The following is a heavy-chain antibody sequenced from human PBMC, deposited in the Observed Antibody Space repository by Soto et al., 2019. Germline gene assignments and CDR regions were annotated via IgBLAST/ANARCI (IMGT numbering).Heavy chain of an antibody. CDR3: ARGAAGLGISTWTFDF. CDR2: TYYRSKWYN. V-gene: IGHV6-1*01. CDR1: GDSVSSNSGA. J-gene: IGHJ4*02. D-gene: IGHD3-9*01. Sequence: QVQLQQSGPGLVKPSQTLSLTCAISGDSVSSNSGAWNWIRQSPSRGLEWLGRTYYRSKWYNDYAVSVKSRITINPDRSTNQFSLQLDSVTPEDTAVYYCARGAAGLGISTWTFDFWGQGTLVTVSS.